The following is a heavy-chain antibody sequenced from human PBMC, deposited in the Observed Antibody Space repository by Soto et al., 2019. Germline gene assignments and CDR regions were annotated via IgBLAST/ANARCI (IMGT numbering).Heavy chain of an antibody. CDR3: ARSLHPGRVSYGWFDP. D-gene: IGHD5-18*01. Sequence: EVQLVESGGGLVKPGGSLRLSCAASGFTFSSYSMNWVRQAPGKGLEWVSSISSSSSYIYYADSVKGRFTISRDNAKNSLYLQMNSLRAEDTAVYYCARSLHPGRVSYGWFDPWGQGTLATVSS. CDR1: GFTFSSYS. J-gene: IGHJ5*02. CDR2: ISSSSSYI. V-gene: IGHV3-21*01.